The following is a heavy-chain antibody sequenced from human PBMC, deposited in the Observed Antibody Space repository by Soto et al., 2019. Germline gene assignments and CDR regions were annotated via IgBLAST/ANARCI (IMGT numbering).Heavy chain of an antibody. D-gene: IGHD3-22*01. CDR3: AKDDSSCYYYDY. J-gene: IGHJ4*02. CDR2: ISVSGGST. V-gene: IGHV3-23*01. Sequence: EVQLLESGGGLVQPGGSLRLSCAASGFTFSSYAMSWFRQAPGKGLDCVSAISVSGGSTYYADSMKGRFTISSDNSKNTLYLQINSLRAEDQAVYYCAKDDSSCYYYDYWGQGTLVTVSS. CDR1: GFTFSSYA.